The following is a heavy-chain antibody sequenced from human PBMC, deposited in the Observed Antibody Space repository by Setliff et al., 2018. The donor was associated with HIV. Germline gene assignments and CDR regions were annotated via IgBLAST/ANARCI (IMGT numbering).Heavy chain of an antibody. CDR2: INYNGGST. V-gene: IGHV3-23*01. CDR1: GFTFSNYD. CDR3: ANSPARPPFDC. Sequence: PGGSLRLSCAASGFTFSNYDMNWVRQAPGKGLEWVANINYNGGSTYYADSVKGRFTISRDNSKNTLYLQMNSLRAEDTAVYYCANSPARPPFDCWGQGALVTVSS. J-gene: IGHJ4*02. D-gene: IGHD6-6*01.